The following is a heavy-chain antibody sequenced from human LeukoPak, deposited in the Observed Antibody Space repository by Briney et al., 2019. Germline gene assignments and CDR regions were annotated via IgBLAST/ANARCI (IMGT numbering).Heavy chain of an antibody. V-gene: IGHV3-23*01. J-gene: IGHJ4*02. Sequence: GGSLRLSCAASGFTFNSYAMSWVRQAPGKGLEWVSAISSGDRTYYADSVKGRFTISRDNSKTTLYLQMNSLRAEDTAVYYCAKGIVVVTAARGSLGPIDNWGQGTLVTVSS. CDR3: AKGIVVVTAARGSLGPIDN. CDR2: ISSGDRT. CDR1: GFTFNSYA. D-gene: IGHD2-2*01.